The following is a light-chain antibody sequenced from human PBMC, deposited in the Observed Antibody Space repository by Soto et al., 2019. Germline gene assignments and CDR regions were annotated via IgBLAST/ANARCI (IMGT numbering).Light chain of an antibody. J-gene: IGLJ2*01. CDR2: EGT. CDR3: SSYAGPFVI. V-gene: IGLV2-23*01. Sequence: QSALTQPASVAGSPGQSITISCTGSGSDVGNYNLLSWYQQHPYKAPKLIISEGTKRPSGVSNRFSGSGSGNTASLTISALQAEDEAEYYCSSYAGPFVIFGGGTQLTVL. CDR1: GSDVGNYNL.